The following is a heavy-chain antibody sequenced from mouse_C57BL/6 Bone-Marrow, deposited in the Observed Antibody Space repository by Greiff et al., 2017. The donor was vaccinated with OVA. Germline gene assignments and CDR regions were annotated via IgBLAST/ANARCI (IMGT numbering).Heavy chain of an antibody. D-gene: IGHD1-2*01. CDR3: ASTLSTAGVGRGVDY. J-gene: IGHJ4*01. V-gene: IGHV15-2*01. CDR2: ILPSIGRT. CDR1: DSEVFPIAY. Sequence: VQLQQSGSELRSPGSSVKLSCKDFDSEVFPIAYMSWVRQKPGHGFEWIGGILPSIGRTIYGEKFEDKATLDAATLSNTAYLEVNRLTSEDSAIYYGASTLSTAGVGRGVDYWGQGTSGTVSS.